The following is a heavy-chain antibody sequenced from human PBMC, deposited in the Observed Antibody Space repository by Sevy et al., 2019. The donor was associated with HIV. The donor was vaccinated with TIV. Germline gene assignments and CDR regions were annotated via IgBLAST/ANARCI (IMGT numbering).Heavy chain of an antibody. CDR2: IGGSGITT. J-gene: IGHJ4*02. V-gene: IGHV3-23*01. CDR1: GFSFSSYA. D-gene: IGHD3-10*01. Sequence: GGSLRLSCAASGFSFSSYAMSWVRQAPGKGLEWVSGIGGSGITTYYADSVKGRFTISRDNSKNTLHLQMNSLRAEDTAVYYCARVAGSGTYYSGDFDYWGQGTLVTVSS. CDR3: ARVAGSGTYYSGDFDY.